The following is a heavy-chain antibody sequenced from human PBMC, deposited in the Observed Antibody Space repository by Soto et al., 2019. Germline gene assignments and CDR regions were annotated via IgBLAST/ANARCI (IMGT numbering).Heavy chain of an antibody. D-gene: IGHD2-2*01. CDR1: GFTFSSYG. V-gene: IGHV3-74*01. Sequence: EVQLVESGGGLVQPGWSLRLSCAASGFTFSSYGMHWVRQAPGKGLVWVARINSDGSSTFYADSVKGRFTISRDKAKKTLYLQMNSLRAADTAVDYCATAVPLDDWGQGTLVTVSS. CDR3: ATAVPLDD. CDR2: INSDGSST. J-gene: IGHJ4*02.